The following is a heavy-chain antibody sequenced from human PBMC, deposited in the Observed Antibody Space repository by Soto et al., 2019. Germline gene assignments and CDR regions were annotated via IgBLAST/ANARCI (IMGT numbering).Heavy chain of an antibody. CDR1: GFTFSSYG. CDR2: IWYDGSNK. V-gene: IGHV3-33*01. CDR3: ARNSFSHDYGGNSLGDY. J-gene: IGHJ4*02. Sequence: QVQLVESGGGVVQPGRSLRLSCAASGFTFSSYGMHWVRQAPGKGLEWVAVIWYDGSNKYYADSVKGRFTISRDNSKNTLYLQMNSLRAEDTAVYYCARNSFSHDYGGNSLGDYWGQGTLVTASS. D-gene: IGHD4-17*01.